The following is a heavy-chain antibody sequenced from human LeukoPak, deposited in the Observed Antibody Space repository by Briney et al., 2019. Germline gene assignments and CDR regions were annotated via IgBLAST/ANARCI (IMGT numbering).Heavy chain of an antibody. CDR1: GYTFSDFS. D-gene: IGHD3-22*01. J-gene: IGHJ4*02. CDR2: ISVRSNYR. CDR3: VKLRRNSDRSGYYYYYDY. V-gene: IGHV3-21*01. Sequence: GGSLTLSCAASGYTFSDFSVNWVRQAPGKGLEWVSSISVRSNYRYYADSVRGRFTISRDDARDSLFLQMNSLRAEDTAVYFCVKLRRNSDRSGYYYYYDYWGQGTLVTVSS.